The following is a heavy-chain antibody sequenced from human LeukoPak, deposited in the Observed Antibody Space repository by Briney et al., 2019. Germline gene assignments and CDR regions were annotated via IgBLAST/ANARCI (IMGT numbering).Heavy chain of an antibody. J-gene: IGHJ4*02. V-gene: IGHV4-34*01. Sequence: SETLSLTCAVYGGSFSGYYWSWIRQPPGKGLEWIGEFTQSGNTNYNPSLKSRVNISVDTPKKQLSLKLSSVTAADTAVYYCARWDPGVLTGYDYWGQGTQVTVSS. CDR1: GGSFSGYY. CDR3: ARWDPGVLTGYDY. D-gene: IGHD3-9*01. CDR2: FTQSGNT.